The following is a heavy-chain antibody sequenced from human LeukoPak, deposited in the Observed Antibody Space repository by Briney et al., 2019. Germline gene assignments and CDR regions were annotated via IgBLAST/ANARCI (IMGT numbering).Heavy chain of an antibody. CDR3: ARVRREREIDY. D-gene: IGHD1-1*01. Sequence: ASVKVSCKASGGTFISYAISWVRQAPGQGLEWMGGIIPIFGTANYAQKFQGRVTITADESTSTAYMELSSLRSEGTAVYYCARVRREREIDYWGQGTLVTVSS. V-gene: IGHV1-69*13. J-gene: IGHJ4*02. CDR1: GGTFISYA. CDR2: IIPIFGTA.